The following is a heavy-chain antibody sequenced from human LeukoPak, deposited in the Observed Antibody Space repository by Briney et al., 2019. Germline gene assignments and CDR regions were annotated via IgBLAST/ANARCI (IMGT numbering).Heavy chain of an antibody. CDR1: GYTFTSYA. V-gene: IGHV1-3*01. J-gene: IGHJ6*02. CDR3: ARRELVGVVTLRNYYYGMDV. D-gene: IGHD3-3*01. Sequence: GASVKVSCTASGYTFTSYAMHWVRQAPGQRLEWMGWINAGNGNTKYSQKFQGRVTITRDTSASTAYMELSSLRSEDTAVYYCARRELVGVVTLRNYYYGMDVWGQGTTVTVSS. CDR2: INAGNGNT.